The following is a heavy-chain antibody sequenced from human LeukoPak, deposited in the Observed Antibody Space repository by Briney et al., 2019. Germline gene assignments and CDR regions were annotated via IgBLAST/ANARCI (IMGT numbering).Heavy chain of an antibody. CDR2: ISAYNGNT. J-gene: IGHJ4*02. CDR1: GYTFTSYG. Sequence: GASVKVSCKASGYTFTSYGISWVRQAPGQGLEWMGWISAYNGNTNYAQKLQGRVTMTTDTSTSTAYMELRSLRSDRTAMNYCARDPQQRYFDWLSGVDYWGQGTLVTVSS. D-gene: IGHD3-9*01. CDR3: ARDPQQRYFDWLSGVDY. V-gene: IGHV1-18*01.